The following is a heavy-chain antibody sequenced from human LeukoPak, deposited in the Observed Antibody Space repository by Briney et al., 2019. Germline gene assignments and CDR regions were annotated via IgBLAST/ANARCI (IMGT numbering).Heavy chain of an antibody. V-gene: IGHV4-34*01. Sequence: PSETLSLTCAVYGGSFSGYYWGWIRQPPGKGLEWIGEINHSGSTNYNPSLKSRVTISVDTSKNQFSLKLSSVTAADTAVYYCARQNYGAAPLRYWGQGTLVTVSS. CDR3: ARQNYGAAPLRY. J-gene: IGHJ4*02. CDR1: GGSFSGYY. CDR2: INHSGST. D-gene: IGHD4/OR15-4a*01.